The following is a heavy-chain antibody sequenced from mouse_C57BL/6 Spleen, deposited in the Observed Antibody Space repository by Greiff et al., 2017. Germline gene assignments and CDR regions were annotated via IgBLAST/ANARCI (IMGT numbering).Heavy chain of an antibody. Sequence: QVHVKQSGAELVKPGASVKISCKASGYAFSSYWMNWVKQRPGKGLEWIGQIYPGDGDTNYNGKFKGKATLTADKSSSTAYMQLSSLTSEDSAVYFCARSRGLSYGNYYFDYGGQGTTLTVSS. J-gene: IGHJ2*01. V-gene: IGHV1-80*01. D-gene: IGHD2-1*01. CDR2: IYPGDGDT. CDR1: GYAFSSYW. CDR3: ARSRGLSYGNYYFDY.